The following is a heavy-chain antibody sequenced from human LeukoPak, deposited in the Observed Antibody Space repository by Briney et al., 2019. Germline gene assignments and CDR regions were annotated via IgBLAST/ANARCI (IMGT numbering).Heavy chain of an antibody. D-gene: IGHD2-15*01. J-gene: IGHJ4*02. CDR3: AKEYSLD. Sequence: GGSLRLSCAASGFTFSSYGMHWVRQAPGKGLEWVAVLSYDGSNKYYADSVKGRFTISRDNSKNTLYLQMNSLRAEDTAVYYCAKEYSLDWGQGTLVTVSS. CDR2: LSYDGSNK. CDR1: GFTFSSYG. V-gene: IGHV3-30*18.